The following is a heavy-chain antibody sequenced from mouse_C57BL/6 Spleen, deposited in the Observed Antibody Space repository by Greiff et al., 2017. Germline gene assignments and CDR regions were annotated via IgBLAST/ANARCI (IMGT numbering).Heavy chain of an antibody. D-gene: IGHD1-1*01. CDR3: ARYYYGLYAMDY. CDR2: INPNNGGT. V-gene: IGHV1-22*01. Sequence: VQLKQSGPELVKPGASVKMSCKASGYTFTDYNMHWVKQSHGKSLEWIGYINPNNGGTSYNQKFKGKATLTVNKSSSTAYMELRSLTSEDSAVYYCARYYYGLYAMDYWGQGTSVTVSS. J-gene: IGHJ4*01. CDR1: GYTFTDYN.